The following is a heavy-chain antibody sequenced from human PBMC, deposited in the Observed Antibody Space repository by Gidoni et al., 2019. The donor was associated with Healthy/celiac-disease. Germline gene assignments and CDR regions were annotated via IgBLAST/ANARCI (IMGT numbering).Heavy chain of an antibody. CDR2: INPNSGGT. V-gene: IGHV1-2*02. CDR3: ARAACSGGSCYRSFVDY. D-gene: IGHD2-15*01. Sequence: QVQLVQSGAEVKKPGASVKVSCKASGYTFTGYYMHWVRQAPGQGLEWMGWINPNSGGTNYAQKFQGRVTMTRDTSISTAYMELSRLRSDDTAVYYCARAACSGGSCYRSFVDYWGQGTLVTVSS. CDR1: GYTFTGYY. J-gene: IGHJ4*02.